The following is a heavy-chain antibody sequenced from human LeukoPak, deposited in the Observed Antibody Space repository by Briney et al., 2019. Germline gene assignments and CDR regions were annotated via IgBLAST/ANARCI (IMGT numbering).Heavy chain of an antibody. D-gene: IGHD6-13*01. Sequence: GGSLRLSCAASGFTFSSYWMSWVRQAPGKGLEWVANIKQDGSEKYYVDSVKGRFTISRDNAKNSLYLQMNSLRAEDTAVYNCARRLYSSSWYNQGYYYMDVWGKGTTVTISS. J-gene: IGHJ6*03. CDR2: IKQDGSEK. CDR3: ARRLYSSSWYNQGYYYMDV. CDR1: GFTFSSYW. V-gene: IGHV3-7*01.